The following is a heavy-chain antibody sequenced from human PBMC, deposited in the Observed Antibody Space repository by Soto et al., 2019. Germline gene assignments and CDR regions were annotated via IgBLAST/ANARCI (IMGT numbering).Heavy chain of an antibody. CDR3: AREVGHMDV. Sequence: ASVKVSCEAFGYTFTTYGINWVRQAPGQGLEWMGWVSPYNGDTTYAQKVQGRVTMTTDTSTRTAYLELRSLRSDDTAVYYCAREVGHMDVWGQGTTVNVSS. J-gene: IGHJ6*02. D-gene: IGHD2-2*01. CDR1: GYTFTTYG. V-gene: IGHV1-18*04. CDR2: VSPYNGDT.